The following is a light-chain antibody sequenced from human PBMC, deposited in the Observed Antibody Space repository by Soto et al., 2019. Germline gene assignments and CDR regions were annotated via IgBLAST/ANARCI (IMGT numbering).Light chain of an antibody. CDR3: QQYNTWPWT. V-gene: IGKV3-15*01. J-gene: IGKJ1*01. CDR1: QSVSSN. Sequence: EMVMTQSPATLSVSPGERATLSCRASQSVSSNLAWYLEKPGQAPRLLIYGASARATGIPARFSGSGSGTDFTLTISSLQSEDFAVYSCQQYNTWPWTFGQGTKVEIK. CDR2: GAS.